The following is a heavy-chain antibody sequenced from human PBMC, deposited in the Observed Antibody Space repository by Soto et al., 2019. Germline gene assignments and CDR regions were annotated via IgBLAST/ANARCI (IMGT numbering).Heavy chain of an antibody. CDR2: IYYSGST. J-gene: IGHJ4*02. CDR3: ARHGSDRYYFDY. CDR1: GGSISSYY. D-gene: IGHD6-25*01. V-gene: IGHV4-59*08. Sequence: PSETLSLTCTVSGGSISSYYWSWVRQPPGKGLEWIGYIYYSGSTNYNPSLKSRVTISVDTSKNQFSLKLSSVTAADTAVYYCARHGSDRYYFDYWGQGTLVTVSS.